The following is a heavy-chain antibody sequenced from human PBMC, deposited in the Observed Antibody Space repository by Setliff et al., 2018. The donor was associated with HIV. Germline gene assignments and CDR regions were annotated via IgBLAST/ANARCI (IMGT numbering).Heavy chain of an antibody. V-gene: IGHV4-61*09. CDR1: GGSIRSSGYS. CDR2: IYTNGYT. CDR3: ARRGDFFYYAMDV. Sequence: SETLSLTCAASGGSIRSSGYSWSWIRQPAGKGPEWIGHIYTNGYTNYNPSLKSRVTISVDTSKNQFSLRLSSVTAADTAVYYCARRGDFFYYAMDVWGQGTTVTVSS. J-gene: IGHJ6*02.